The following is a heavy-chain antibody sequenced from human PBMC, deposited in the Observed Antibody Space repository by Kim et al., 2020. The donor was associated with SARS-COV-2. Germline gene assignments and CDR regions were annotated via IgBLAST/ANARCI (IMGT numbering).Heavy chain of an antibody. CDR3: ARGVTATRNVLDI. V-gene: IGHV3-74*01. CDR2: INNDGSST. Sequence: GGSLRLSCAASGFTFSSVWMHWVRQAPGKGLVWVSRINNDGSSTSYADSVKGRFTISRDNAKNTLYLQMNSLRAEDTAVYYCARGVTATRNVLDIWGQGT. J-gene: IGHJ3*02. D-gene: IGHD2-21*02. CDR1: GFTFSSVW.